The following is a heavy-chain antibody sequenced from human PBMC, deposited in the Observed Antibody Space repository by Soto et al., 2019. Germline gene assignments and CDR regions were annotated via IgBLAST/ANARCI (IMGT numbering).Heavy chain of an antibody. V-gene: IGHV3-15*01. J-gene: IGHJ4*02. CDR3: TTDPGDYEDF. D-gene: IGHD4-17*01. CDR1: GITLTNAW. CDR2: IKNKADGGAA. Sequence: GGSLRLSCAASGITLTNAWVSWVRQAPGKGLEWVGRIKNKADGGAADYAAPVRGRFTISRDDSKNTLFLQMNSLETEDTAVYYCTTDPGDYEDFWGRGTLVTVSS.